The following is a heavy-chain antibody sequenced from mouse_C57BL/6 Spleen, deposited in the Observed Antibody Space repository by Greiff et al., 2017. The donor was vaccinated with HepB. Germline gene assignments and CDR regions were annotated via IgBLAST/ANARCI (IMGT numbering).Heavy chain of an antibody. CDR2: IDPSDSYT. D-gene: IGHD1-1*01. CDR1: GYTFTSYW. Sequence: VQLQQPGAELVMPGASVKLSCKASGYTFTSYWMHWVKQRPGQGLEWIGEIDPSDSYTNYNQKFKGKSTLTVDKSSSTAYMQLSSLTSEDSAVYYCARRAVVAPDYFDYWGQGTTLTVSS. J-gene: IGHJ2*01. V-gene: IGHV1-69*01. CDR3: ARRAVVAPDYFDY.